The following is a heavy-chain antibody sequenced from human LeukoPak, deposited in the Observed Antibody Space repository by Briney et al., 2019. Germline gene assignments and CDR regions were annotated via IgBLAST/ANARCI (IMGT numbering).Heavy chain of an antibody. Sequence: GRSLRLSCEASGFTFSSYAMHWVRQAPGKGLEWVAVISYDGSNKYYADSVKGRFTISRDNSKNTLYLQMNSLRAEDTAVYYCARDSGPTGAFDIWGQGTMVTVSS. V-gene: IGHV3-30-3*01. CDR3: ARDSGPTGAFDI. CDR2: ISYDGSNK. CDR1: GFTFSSYA. J-gene: IGHJ3*02. D-gene: IGHD1-14*01.